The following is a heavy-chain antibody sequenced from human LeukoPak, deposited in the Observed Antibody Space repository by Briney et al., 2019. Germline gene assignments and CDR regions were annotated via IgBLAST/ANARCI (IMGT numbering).Heavy chain of an antibody. Sequence: PSETLSLTCTVSGGSISSSSYYWGWIRQPPGKGLEWIGSIHYSGSTNYNPSLKSRVTISVDTSKNQFSLKLSSVTAADTAVYYCARGYYSGGSCYSYYYYNYMDVWGKGTTVTVSS. CDR2: IHYSGST. CDR3: ARGYYSGGSCYSYYYYNYMDV. D-gene: IGHD2-15*01. V-gene: IGHV4-39*07. CDR1: GGSISSSSYY. J-gene: IGHJ6*03.